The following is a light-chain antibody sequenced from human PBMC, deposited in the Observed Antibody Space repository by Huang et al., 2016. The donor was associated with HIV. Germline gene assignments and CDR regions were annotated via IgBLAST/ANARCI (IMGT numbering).Light chain of an antibody. CDR1: QSLRHRNGLNY. CDR3: MEALQTPYT. CDR2: LGS. J-gene: IGKJ2*01. Sequence: VVMTQSPLSLPVPPGEPASISCRSSQSLRHRNGLNYLDWYLQKPGQSPQLLIHLGSSRASGVPDRCSGGGSGTDFSLNISRVEAEDAGIYYCMEALQTPYTFGQGTKLGI. V-gene: IGKV2-28*01.